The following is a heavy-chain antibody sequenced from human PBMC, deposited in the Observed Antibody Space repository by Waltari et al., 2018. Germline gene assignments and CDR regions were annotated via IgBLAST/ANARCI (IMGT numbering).Heavy chain of an antibody. CDR2: IYHSGST. J-gene: IGHJ1*01. CDR3: ARSEAEQYFQH. Sequence: QVQLQESGPGLVKPSETLSLTCAVSGYSIRRGYYWGWIRRPPGKGLEWIGSIYHSGSTYYNPSLKSRVTISVDTSKNQFSLKLSSVTAADTAVYYCARSEAEQYFQHWGQGTLVTVSS. CDR1: GYSIRRGYY. V-gene: IGHV4-38-2*01.